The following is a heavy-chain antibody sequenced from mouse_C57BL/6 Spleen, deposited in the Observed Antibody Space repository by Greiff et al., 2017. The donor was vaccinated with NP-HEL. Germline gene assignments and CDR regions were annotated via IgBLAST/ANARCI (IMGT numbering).Heavy chain of an antibody. J-gene: IGHJ3*01. CDR3: ASPITTVVAPFAY. CDR1: GFTFSDYG. D-gene: IGHD1-1*01. V-gene: IGHV5-17*01. CDR2: ISSGSSTI. Sequence: EVKVVESGGGLVKPGGSLKLSCAASGFTFSDYGMHWVRQAPEKGLEWVAYISSGSSTIYYADTVKGRFTISRDNATNTLFLQMTSLRSEDTAMYYCASPITTVVAPFAYWGQGTLVTVSA.